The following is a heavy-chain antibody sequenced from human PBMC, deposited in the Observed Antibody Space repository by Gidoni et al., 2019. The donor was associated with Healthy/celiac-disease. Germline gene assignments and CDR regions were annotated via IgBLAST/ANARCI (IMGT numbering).Heavy chain of an antibody. D-gene: IGHD6-13*01. CDR2: ISAYNGNT. Sequence: QVQLVQSGAEVKKPGASVKVSCKASGYPFTSYGSSGVRQAPGQGLEWMGWISAYNGNTNYAQKLQGRVTMPTDTSTSTAYMELRSLRSDDTAVYYCARLRGVLAGSYTYHSSSWYDYWGQGTLVTVSS. CDR1: GYPFTSYG. V-gene: IGHV1-18*04. J-gene: IGHJ4*02. CDR3: ARLRGVLAGSYTYHSSSWYDY.